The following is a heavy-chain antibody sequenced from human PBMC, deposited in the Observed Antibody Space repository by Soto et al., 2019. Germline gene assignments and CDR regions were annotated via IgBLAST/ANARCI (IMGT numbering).Heavy chain of an antibody. V-gene: IGHV1-69*02. D-gene: IGHD2-21*01. Sequence: QVQVVQSGAEVKKPESSVKVSCKPSGGTFNTYPVNWVRLAPGHGLEWMGRFIPILDMANYAQKFQDRVTITADRSTFTAYMALNSLTSDDTAVYYCAITYCRDNSCPRDFDFWGPGTRVTVSS. CDR3: AITYCRDNSCPRDFDF. CDR1: GGTFNTYP. J-gene: IGHJ4*02. CDR2: FIPILDMA.